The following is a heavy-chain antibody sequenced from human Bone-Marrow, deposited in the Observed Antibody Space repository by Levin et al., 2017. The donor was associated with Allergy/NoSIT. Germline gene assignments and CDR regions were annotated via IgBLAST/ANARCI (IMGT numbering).Heavy chain of an antibody. J-gene: IGHJ4*02. CDR2: IFPDDADT. D-gene: IGHD4-11*01. Sequence: RGESLKISCKASGNTFNNHWIGWVRQVPGKGLEWVAMIFPDDADTRYSPSFQGQVTISADKAITTAYLQWSSLKASDIANYYCVTTVTTLGLDYWGQGTLVTVSS. CDR3: VTTVTTLGLDY. V-gene: IGHV5-51*01. CDR1: GNTFNNHW.